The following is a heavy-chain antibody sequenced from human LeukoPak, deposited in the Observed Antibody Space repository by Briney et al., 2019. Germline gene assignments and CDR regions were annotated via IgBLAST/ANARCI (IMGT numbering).Heavy chain of an antibody. CDR1: GFTFDDYA. Sequence: PGGSLRLSCAASGFTFDDYAMHWVRQAPGKGLVWVSRINSDGSSTGYADSVKGRFTISRDNPKNTLYLHMDSLRAEDTAVYYCAREYSGSDAFDIWGQGTMVTVSS. D-gene: IGHD5-12*01. CDR3: AREYSGSDAFDI. V-gene: IGHV3-74*01. CDR2: INSDGSST. J-gene: IGHJ3*02.